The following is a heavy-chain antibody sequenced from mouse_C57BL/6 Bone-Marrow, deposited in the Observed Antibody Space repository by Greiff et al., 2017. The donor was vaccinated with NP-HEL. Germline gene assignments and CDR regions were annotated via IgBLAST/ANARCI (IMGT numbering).Heavy chain of an antibody. Sequence: EVKLMESGGGLVQSGRSLRLSCATSGFTFSDFYMEWVRQAPGKGLEWIAASRNKANDYTTEYSASVKGRFIVSRDTSQSILYLQMNALRAEDTAIYYCARETAQATMDYWGQGTSVTVSS. D-gene: IGHD3-2*02. V-gene: IGHV7-1*01. CDR3: ARETAQATMDY. CDR1: GFTFSDFY. CDR2: SRNKANDYTT. J-gene: IGHJ4*01.